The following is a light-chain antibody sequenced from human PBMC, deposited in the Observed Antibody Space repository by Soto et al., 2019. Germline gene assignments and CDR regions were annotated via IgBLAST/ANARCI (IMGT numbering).Light chain of an antibody. V-gene: IGKV3-20*01. CDR2: GAS. J-gene: IGKJ1*01. CDR1: QRISSNY. Sequence: DIVLTQSPGTLSLSPGERATLSCRASQRISSNYLGWYQQKPGQAPRLLIYGASSRATGIPDRFSGSGSRTDFTLTISRLEPEDFAVYYCQQYGSSPRTFGQGTKVDI. CDR3: QQYGSSPRT.